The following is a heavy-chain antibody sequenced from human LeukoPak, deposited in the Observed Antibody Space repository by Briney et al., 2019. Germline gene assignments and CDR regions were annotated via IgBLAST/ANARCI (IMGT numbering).Heavy chain of an antibody. CDR2: IYYSGST. D-gene: IGHD2-2*01. J-gene: IGHJ6*03. CDR3: ARVPPVVPAADYYYMDV. V-gene: IGHV4-59*04. CDR1: GGSISSYY. Sequence: SETLSLTCTVSGGSISSYYWSWIRQPPGKGLEWIGYIYYSGSTYYNSSLKSRVTMSVDTSKNQFSLKLSSVTAADTAFYYCARVPPVVPAADYYYMDVWGKGTTVTVSS.